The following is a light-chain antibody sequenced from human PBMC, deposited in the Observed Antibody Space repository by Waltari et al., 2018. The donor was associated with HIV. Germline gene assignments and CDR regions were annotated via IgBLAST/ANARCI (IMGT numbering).Light chain of an antibody. V-gene: IGKV1-9*01. Sequence: DIQLTQSPSFLSASVGDRVTITCRASRGISSYLAWHQHKPVEAPRLLIYAASTLQSGVPSRFSGSASGTEFTLTISSLQPEDFATYYCQYLDSYPLFGGGTKVEVK. CDR1: RGISSY. CDR3: QYLDSYPL. CDR2: AAS. J-gene: IGKJ4*01.